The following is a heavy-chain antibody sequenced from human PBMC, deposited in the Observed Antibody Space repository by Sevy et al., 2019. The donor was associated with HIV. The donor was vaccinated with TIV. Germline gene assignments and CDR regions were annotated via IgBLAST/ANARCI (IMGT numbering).Heavy chain of an antibody. J-gene: IGHJ5*02. Sequence: ASVKVSCKASGGTFSSYAISWVRQAPGQGLEWMGGIIPIFGTANYAQKFQGRVTITADESTSTAYMELSSLRSGDTAVYYCARVGYYDYIWGSYRLNWFDPWGQGTLVTVSS. D-gene: IGHD3-16*02. CDR1: GGTFSSYA. CDR3: ARVGYYDYIWGSYRLNWFDP. V-gene: IGHV1-69*13. CDR2: IIPIFGTA.